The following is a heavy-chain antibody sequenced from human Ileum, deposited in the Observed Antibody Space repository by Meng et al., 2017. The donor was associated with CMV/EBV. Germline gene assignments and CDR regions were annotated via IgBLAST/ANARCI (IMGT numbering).Heavy chain of an antibody. J-gene: IGHJ4*02. CDR2: IYYSGST. CDR3: VRVDTMTTFLLDS. CDR1: GGSISSSSYY. D-gene: IGHD4-11*01. V-gene: IGHV4-39*07. Sequence: SETLSLTCTVSGGSISSSSYYWGWIRQPPGKGLEWIGSIYYSGSTYYNPSLKSRVTISVDTSKNQFSLKLSSVTAADAAVYYCVRVDTMTTFLLDSWGPGTLVTVSS.